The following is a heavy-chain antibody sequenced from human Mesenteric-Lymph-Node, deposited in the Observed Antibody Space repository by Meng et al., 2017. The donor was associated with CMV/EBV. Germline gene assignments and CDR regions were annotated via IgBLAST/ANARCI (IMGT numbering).Heavy chain of an antibody. CDR1: GGSVSSPSYY. CDR2: IYNGETT. Sequence: SETLSLTCNVSGGSVSSPSYYWGWIRQPPGKGLEWIGTIYNGETTYYNPSLKSRVTISVDTSKNKFSLSLSSVTAADTAVYYCARTPCARCAFDIWGQGTMVTVSS. J-gene: IGHJ3*02. CDR3: ARTPCARCAFDI. V-gene: IGHV4-39*07.